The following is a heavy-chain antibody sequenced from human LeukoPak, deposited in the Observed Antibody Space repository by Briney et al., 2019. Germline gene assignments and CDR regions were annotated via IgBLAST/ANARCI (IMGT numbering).Heavy chain of an antibody. CDR3: ARRAYNWGAFDI. Sequence: GGSLRLSFAASGFTFTNYAMNWVRQAPGKGWEWFSTLSPIGADTYYVDSVKGSFTISRDISKNTLYLQMNSLRAEDTAVYYCARRAYNWGAFDIWGQGTMVTVSS. J-gene: IGHJ3*02. CDR2: LSPIGADT. CDR1: GFTFTNYA. D-gene: IGHD5-24*01. V-gene: IGHV3-23*01.